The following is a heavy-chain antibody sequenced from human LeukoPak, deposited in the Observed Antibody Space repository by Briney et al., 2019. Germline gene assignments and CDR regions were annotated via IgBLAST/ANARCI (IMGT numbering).Heavy chain of an antibody. CDR2: ISSSSSYI. Sequence: GGSLRLSCAASGFTFSSYSMNWVRQAPGKGLEWVSSISSSSSYIYYADSVKGRLTISRDNAKNSLYLQMNSLRAEDTAVYYCARDRGALRFLEWLFDYWGQGTLVTVSS. J-gene: IGHJ4*02. D-gene: IGHD3-3*01. CDR3: ARDRGALRFLEWLFDY. V-gene: IGHV3-21*01. CDR1: GFTFSSYS.